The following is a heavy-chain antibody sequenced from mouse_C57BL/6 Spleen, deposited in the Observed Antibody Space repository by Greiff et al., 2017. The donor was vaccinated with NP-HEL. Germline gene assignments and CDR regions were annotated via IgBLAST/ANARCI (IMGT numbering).Heavy chain of an antibody. D-gene: IGHD2-4*01. V-gene: IGHV5-17*01. CDR2: ISSGSSTI. CDR1: GFTFSDYG. J-gene: IGHJ4*01. Sequence: EVKLMESGGGLVKPGGSLKLSCAASGFTFSDYGMHWVRQAPEKGLEWVAYISSGSSTIYYADTVKGRFTISRDNAKNTLFLQMTSLRSEDTAMYYCARGDDYPYYYAMDYWGQGTSVTVSS. CDR3: ARGDDYPYYYAMDY.